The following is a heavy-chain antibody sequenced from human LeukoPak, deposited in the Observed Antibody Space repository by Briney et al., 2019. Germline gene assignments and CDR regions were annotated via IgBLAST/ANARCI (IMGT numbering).Heavy chain of an antibody. Sequence: PGESLKISCKGSGYSFTSYWIGWVRQMPGKGLEWVGIIYPGDSDTRYSPSFQGQVTISADKSISTAYLQWSSLKASDTAMYYCARLLHCFAAGTSCRGYFDYWGQGTLVTVSS. CDR1: GYSFTSYW. CDR3: ARLLHCFAAGTSCRGYFDY. D-gene: IGHD2-2*01. J-gene: IGHJ4*02. CDR2: IYPGDSDT. V-gene: IGHV5-51*01.